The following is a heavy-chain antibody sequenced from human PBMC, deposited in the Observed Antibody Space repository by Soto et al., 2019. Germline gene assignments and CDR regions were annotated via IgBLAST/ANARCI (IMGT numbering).Heavy chain of an antibody. V-gene: IGHV4-34*01. CDR2: INHSGST. J-gene: IGHJ4*02. D-gene: IGHD3-3*01. CDR3: ARRHTIFGVVIIYWYFDY. CDR1: GGSFSGYY. Sequence: SETLSLTCAVYGGSFSGYYWSWIRQPPGKGLEWIGEINHSGSTNYNPSLKSRVTISVDTSKNQFSLKLSSVTAADTAVYYCARRHTIFGVVIIYWYFDYWGQGTLVTVS.